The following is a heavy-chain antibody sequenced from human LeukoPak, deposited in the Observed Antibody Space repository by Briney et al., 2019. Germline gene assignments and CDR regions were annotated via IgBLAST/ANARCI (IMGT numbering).Heavy chain of an antibody. CDR1: GGSISSHY. CDR3: AKYSSSSGYYYYYMDV. Sequence: SGTLSLTCTVSGGSISSHYWSWIRQPPGKGLEWIGYIYCSGGNNYNPSPKNRVTISVDTSKNQFSLKLSSVTAADTAVYYCAKYSSSSGYYYYYMDVWGKGTTVTVSS. V-gene: IGHV4-59*11. J-gene: IGHJ6*03. CDR2: IYCSGGN. D-gene: IGHD6-6*01.